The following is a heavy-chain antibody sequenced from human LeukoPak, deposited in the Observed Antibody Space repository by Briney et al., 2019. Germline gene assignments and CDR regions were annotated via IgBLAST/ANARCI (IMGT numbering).Heavy chain of an antibody. CDR2: IYYSGST. CDR1: GGSISSGGYY. Sequence: SETLSLTCTVSGGSISSGGYYWSWIRQHPGKGLEWIGYIYYSGSTYYNPSLKSRVTISVDTSKNQFSLKLSSVTAADTAVYYCARVTGSGYDYQIDYWGLGTLVTVSS. V-gene: IGHV4-31*03. CDR3: ARVTGSGYDYQIDY. J-gene: IGHJ4*02. D-gene: IGHD5-12*01.